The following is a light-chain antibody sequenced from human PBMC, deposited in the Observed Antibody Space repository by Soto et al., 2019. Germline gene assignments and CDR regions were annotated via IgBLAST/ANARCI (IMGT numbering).Light chain of an antibody. V-gene: IGLV2-23*02. J-gene: IGLJ2*01. Sequence: QSVLTQPDSLSGSPGQSITISCTGCISDIGGFELVSWYQQHPGKAPKLILYEVNNRPSGVSNRFSGSKSGNTDSLTISGLQADYEAYYYCCSYVGIRNFVFVGGTKLTVL. CDR1: ISDIGGFEL. CDR3: CSYVGIRNFV. CDR2: EVN.